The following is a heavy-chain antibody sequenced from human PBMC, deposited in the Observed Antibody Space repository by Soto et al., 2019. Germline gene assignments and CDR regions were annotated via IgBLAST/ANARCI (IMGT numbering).Heavy chain of an antibody. Sequence: GGALRLCSGASGFTFRSYAMHWVRQTPGKGLEWVAVVSYDGSNEHYADSVKGRFSISIDNAENMGYLQMESLSSEDTAVYYCVQSMIMWVRLIGLPSWSQGTLAPASS. CDR2: VSYDGSNE. V-gene: IGHV3-30-3*01. CDR3: VQSMIMWVRLIGLPS. J-gene: IGHJ5*02. CDR1: GFTFRSYA. D-gene: IGHD2-21*01.